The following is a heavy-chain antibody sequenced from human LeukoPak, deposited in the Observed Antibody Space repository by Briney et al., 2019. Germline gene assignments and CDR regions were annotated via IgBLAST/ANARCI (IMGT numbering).Heavy chain of an antibody. D-gene: IGHD3-3*01. CDR2: IKQDGSEK. CDR1: GFTFSSYA. J-gene: IGHJ4*02. Sequence: GGSLRLSCAAPGFTFSSYAMHWVRQAPGKGLEWVANIKQDGSEKYYVDSVKGRFTISRDNAKNSLYLQMNSLRAEDTAVYYCARVYSLGSWSGYYVGWGQGNLVTVSS. CDR3: ARVYSLGSWSGYYVG. V-gene: IGHV3-7*01.